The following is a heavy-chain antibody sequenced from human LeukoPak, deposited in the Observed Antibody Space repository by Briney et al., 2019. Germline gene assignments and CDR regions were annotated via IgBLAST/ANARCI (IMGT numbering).Heavy chain of an antibody. CDR1: GVTVSGSY. J-gene: IGHJ4*02. V-gene: IGHV3-66*01. CDR3: VRVRYSGSWFPVPNFDC. CDR2: IYTSGDT. Sequence: QPGGSLRLSCAASGVTVSGSYMSWVRQAPGKGLEWVSVIYTSGDTYYADPVKGRFTISRDSSKNTLYLQMNTLRTEDTAVYYCVRVRYSGSWFPVPNFDCWGQGTLVTVSS. D-gene: IGHD1-26*01.